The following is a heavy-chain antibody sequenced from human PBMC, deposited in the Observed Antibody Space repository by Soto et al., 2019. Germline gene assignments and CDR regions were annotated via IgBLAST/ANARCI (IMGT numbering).Heavy chain of an antibody. CDR2: ISSSSTTM. J-gene: IGHJ4*02. Sequence: EVQLVESGGGLVQPGGSLRLSCAASGFTFSSNSMNWVRQAPGKGLEWVSYISSSSTTMYYADSVKGRFTISRDNAKNSLYLQMNSLRAEDTAVYYCARDYSSVWYFDYWGQGTLVTVSS. CDR1: GFTFSSNS. D-gene: IGHD6-25*01. CDR3: ARDYSSVWYFDY. V-gene: IGHV3-48*01.